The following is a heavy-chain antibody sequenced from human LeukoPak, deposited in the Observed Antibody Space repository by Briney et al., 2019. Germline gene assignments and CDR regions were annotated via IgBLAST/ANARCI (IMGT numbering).Heavy chain of an antibody. J-gene: IGHJ1*01. CDR1: GYTFTGYY. CDR2: INPNSGGT. CDR3: ASHPVKEYPSYSR. V-gene: IGHV1-2*02. D-gene: IGHD2-2*01. Sequence: GASVKVSCKASGYTFTGYYMHWVRQAPGQGLEWMGWINPNSGGTNYAQKFQGRVTMTRDTSISTASMELSRLRSDDTAVYYCASHPVKEYPSYSRWGQGTLVTVSP.